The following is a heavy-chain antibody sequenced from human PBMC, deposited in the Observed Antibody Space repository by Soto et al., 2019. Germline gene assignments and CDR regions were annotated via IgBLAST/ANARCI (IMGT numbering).Heavy chain of an antibody. CDR2: INVGNGNT. J-gene: IGHJ6*02. V-gene: IGHV1-3*01. D-gene: IGHD1-20*01. CDR1: GYKFSSYA. CDR3: ALSEEPYNHVFTGMDVSYYYFGMVV. Sequence: ASVKVSCKASGYKFSSYAIHWVRQAPGQRLEWMGWINVGNGNTKYSQKFHDRVTIIRDTSADTAYMGVSSLRSEDTAVYYCALSEEPYNHVFTGMDVSYYYFGMVVWG.